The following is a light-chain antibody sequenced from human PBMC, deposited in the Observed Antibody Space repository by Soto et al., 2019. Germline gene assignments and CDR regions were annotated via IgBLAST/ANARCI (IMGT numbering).Light chain of an antibody. CDR3: QQYNNWPPWT. Sequence: EMVFTQSPGTLSLSPGERATLSCRASQSVTSNYLAWYRQKPGQAPRLLIYGASTRATGIPARFSGSGSGTEFTLTISSLQSGDFAVYYCQQYNNWPPWTFGQGTKVDIK. J-gene: IGKJ1*01. CDR2: GAS. CDR1: QSVTSN. V-gene: IGKV3-15*01.